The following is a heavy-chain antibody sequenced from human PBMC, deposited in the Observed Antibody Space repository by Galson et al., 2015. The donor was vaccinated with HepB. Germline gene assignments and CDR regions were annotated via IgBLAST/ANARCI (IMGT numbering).Heavy chain of an antibody. CDR3: AREHRNAYDFFDY. D-gene: IGHD2-21*01. CDR1: GLSFRSYT. V-gene: IGHV3-30*04. J-gene: IGHJ4*02. CDR2: ISYNGDTQ. Sequence: SLRLSCAVSGLSFRSYTMHWVRQAPGKGLEWMSSISYNGDTQNYVDSVKGRFTTSRDNSKSTLYLQMNGLRPEDTAVYYCAREHRNAYDFFDYWGQGTLVSVSP.